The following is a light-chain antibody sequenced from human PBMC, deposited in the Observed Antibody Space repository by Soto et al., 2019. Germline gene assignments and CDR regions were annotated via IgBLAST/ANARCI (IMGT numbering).Light chain of an antibody. J-gene: IGKJ4*01. CDR1: QSVGRN. Sequence: EIVMTQSPATLSVSPGERATLSCRASQSVGRNLSWYQQKPGQAPRLLIFGASTRATGIPARCSGSGSGTEFTLTISSLQSKDFAIYSCQQYNDSPPLTFGGGTKVEIK. CDR3: QQYNDSPPLT. CDR2: GAS. V-gene: IGKV3-15*01.